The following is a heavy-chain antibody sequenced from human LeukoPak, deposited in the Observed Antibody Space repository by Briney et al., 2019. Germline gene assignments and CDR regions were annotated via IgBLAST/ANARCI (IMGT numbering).Heavy chain of an antibody. Sequence: GGSLRLSCAASGFTFSSFAMSWVRQAPGKGLEWVSLISGSGGSTYYADSVKGRFTISRDNAKNSLYLQMNSLRAEDTALYYCARGGWFGELLFDYWGQGTLVTVSS. D-gene: IGHD3-10*01. CDR1: GFTFSSFA. CDR2: ISGSGGST. V-gene: IGHV3-23*01. CDR3: ARGGWFGELLFDY. J-gene: IGHJ4*02.